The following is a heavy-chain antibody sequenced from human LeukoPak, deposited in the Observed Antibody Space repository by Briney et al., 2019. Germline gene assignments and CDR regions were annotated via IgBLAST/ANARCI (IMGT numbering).Heavy chain of an antibody. V-gene: IGHV3-11*03. Sequence: GGSLRLSCAASGFTFSDYYMSWLRQAPGKGREGVSYISSSSSDTNYADSVQGRFTISRDHAKDALDMQMNSRRAEDTTVYYCARAKIGSSGWPGDFWAQGTLVSVSP. CDR2: ISSSSSDT. CDR3: ARAKIGSSGWPGDF. J-gene: IGHJ4*02. D-gene: IGHD6-19*01. CDR1: GFTFSDYY.